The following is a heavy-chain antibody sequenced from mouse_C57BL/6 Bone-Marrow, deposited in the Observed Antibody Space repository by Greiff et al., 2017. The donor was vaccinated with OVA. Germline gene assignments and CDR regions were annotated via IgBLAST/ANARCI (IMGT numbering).Heavy chain of an antibody. CDR3: ARLRDYYGSSDGYFDV. D-gene: IGHD1-1*01. CDR2: INPSNGGT. Sequence: QVQLQQPGTELVKPGASVQLSCKASGYTFTRYWMHWVKQRPGQGLEWIGNINPSNGGTNYNEKFKSKATLTVDKSSSTAYMQLIILTSEDSAVYYCARLRDYYGSSDGYFDVWGTGTTVTVSS. J-gene: IGHJ1*03. V-gene: IGHV1-53*01. CDR1: GYTFTRYW.